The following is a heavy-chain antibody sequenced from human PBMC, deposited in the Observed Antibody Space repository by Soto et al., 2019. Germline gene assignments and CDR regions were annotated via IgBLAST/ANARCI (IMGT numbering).Heavy chain of an antibody. CDR2: ITPFNGNT. CDR3: ARSGYYYDSSGAGDNFDL. D-gene: IGHD3-22*01. CDR1: GYTFTYRY. V-gene: IGHV1-45*02. J-gene: IGHJ2*01. Sequence: QMQLVQSGAEVKKTGSSVKVSCKASGYTFTYRYLHWVRQAPGQALEWMGWITPFNGNTNYAQKCQDRVTITRDRSMSTAYMELSSLRSEDTAMYYCARSGYYYDSSGAGDNFDLWGRGTLVTVSS.